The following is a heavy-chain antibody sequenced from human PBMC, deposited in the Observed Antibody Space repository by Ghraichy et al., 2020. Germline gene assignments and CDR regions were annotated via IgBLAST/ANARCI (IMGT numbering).Heavy chain of an antibody. V-gene: IGHV3-30-3*01. J-gene: IGHJ4*02. D-gene: IGHD5-12*01. CDR2: ISYDGSSK. CDR3: AKNQYSGYAYPPAMASDY. CDR1: RFTFRSYV. Sequence: GGSLRLSCAASRFTFRSYVMHWVRQAPGKGLEWVAVISYDGSSKYYADSVKGRFTISRDNSKNTLYLQMNSLRAEDTAVYYCAKNQYSGYAYPPAMASDYWGQGTLVTVSS.